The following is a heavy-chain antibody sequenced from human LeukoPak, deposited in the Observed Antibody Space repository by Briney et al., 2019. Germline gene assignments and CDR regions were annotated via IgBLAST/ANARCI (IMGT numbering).Heavy chain of an antibody. CDR3: ARSRSYSGGIDAFDI. V-gene: IGHV3-48*01. J-gene: IGHJ3*02. Sequence: GGSLRLSCAASGFTFSSYSMKWVRQAPGKGLECVSYVSSTGRTIHYADSVRGRFTISRDNAKNSLYLQMNSLRAEDTAVYYCARSRSYSGGIDAFDIWGHGTMVTVSS. D-gene: IGHD3-10*01. CDR2: VSSTGRTI. CDR1: GFTFSSYS.